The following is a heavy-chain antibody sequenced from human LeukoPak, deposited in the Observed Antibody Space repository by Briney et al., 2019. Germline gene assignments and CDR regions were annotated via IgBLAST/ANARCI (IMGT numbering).Heavy chain of an antibody. V-gene: IGHV3-23*01. Sequence: GSLQLSCAASGFTFSSYAMNWVRPAPGEGLEWVSSISGSGGTTYYADSVKGRFTISRDNSKNTLYLQMNSLRAEDTAVYYCARDGFSSGYPYDAFDIWGQGTMVTVSS. CDR3: ARDGFSSGYPYDAFDI. J-gene: IGHJ3*02. D-gene: IGHD3-22*01. CDR1: GFTFSSYA. CDR2: ISGSGGTT.